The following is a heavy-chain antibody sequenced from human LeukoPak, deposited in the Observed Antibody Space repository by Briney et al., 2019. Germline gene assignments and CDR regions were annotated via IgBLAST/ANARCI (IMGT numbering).Heavy chain of an antibody. CDR3: ASLYYYGSGSYFPDAFDI. Sequence: GGSLRLSCAASGFTFSGSAMHWVRQASGKGLEWVGRIRSKANSYATAYAASVKDRFTISRDDSKNTAYLQMNSLRAEDTAVYYCASLYYYGSGSYFPDAFDIWGQGTMVTVSS. V-gene: IGHV3-73*01. CDR2: IRSKANSYAT. D-gene: IGHD3-10*01. J-gene: IGHJ3*02. CDR1: GFTFSGSA.